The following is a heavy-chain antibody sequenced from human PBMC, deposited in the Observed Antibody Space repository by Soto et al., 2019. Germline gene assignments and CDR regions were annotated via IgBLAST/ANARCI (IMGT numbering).Heavy chain of an antibody. CDR2: INPSGGRT. CDR3: ARDGGYDVLTGHYILLYYLDN. J-gene: IGHJ4*02. V-gene: IGHV1-46*01. CDR1: GSTVTTYS. Sequence: ASVTVSCTSSGSTVTTYSMHWVRQTPGHGLEWMGVINPSGGRTSYAQKFQGRVTMTRDTSTSTVHMELSNLRSEDTAVYFCARDGGYDVLTGHYILLYYLDNWGLGTLVTVSS. D-gene: IGHD3-9*01.